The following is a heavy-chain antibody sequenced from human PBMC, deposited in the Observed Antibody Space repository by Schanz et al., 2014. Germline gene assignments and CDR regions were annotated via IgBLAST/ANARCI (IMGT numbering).Heavy chain of an antibody. CDR1: GYTFTSYG. V-gene: IGHV1-18*01. Sequence: QGQLVQSGAEVKKPGASVKVSCKASGYTFTSYGITWVRQAPGQGLEWMGWISGYNGDTNYAPKCQDRVTMTTDTSTGITSLELRNLKSDDTAVYYCARDRVSFVRGPLGVDWGQGTQVIVSS. CDR3: ARDRVSFVRGPLGVD. D-gene: IGHD3-10*01. J-gene: IGHJ4*02. CDR2: ISGYNGDT.